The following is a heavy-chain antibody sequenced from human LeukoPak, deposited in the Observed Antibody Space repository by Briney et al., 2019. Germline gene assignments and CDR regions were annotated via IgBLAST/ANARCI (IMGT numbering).Heavy chain of an antibody. V-gene: IGHV4-38-2*01. CDR3: ARLGGSLPWRPSDY. Sequence: SETLSPTCAVSGYSISSGYYWGWIRQPPGKGLEWIGSIYHSGSTYYNPSLKSRVTISVDTSKNQFSLKLSSVTAADTAVYYCARLGGSLPWRPSDYWGQGTLVTVSS. J-gene: IGHJ4*02. CDR2: IYHSGST. D-gene: IGHD1-26*01. CDR1: GYSISSGYY.